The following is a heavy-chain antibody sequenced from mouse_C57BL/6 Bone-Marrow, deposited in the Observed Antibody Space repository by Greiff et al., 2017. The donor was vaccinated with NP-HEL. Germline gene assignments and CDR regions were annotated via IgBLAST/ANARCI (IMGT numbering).Heavy chain of an antibody. D-gene: IGHD2-3*01. CDR3: FGWPPVWCFDV. Sequence: VQLQQSGPELVKPGASVKMSCKASGYTFTDYNMHWVKQSHGKSLEWIGYINPNNGGTSYNQKFKGKATLTVNKSSSTAYMELRSLTSEDYAVYYCFGWPPVWCFDVWGRGNTVTVSS. CDR1: GYTFTDYN. V-gene: IGHV1-22*01. J-gene: IGHJ1*03. CDR2: INPNNGGT.